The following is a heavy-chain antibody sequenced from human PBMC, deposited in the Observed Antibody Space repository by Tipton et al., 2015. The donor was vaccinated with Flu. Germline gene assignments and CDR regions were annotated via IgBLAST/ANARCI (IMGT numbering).Heavy chain of an antibody. D-gene: IGHD4-17*01. J-gene: IGHJ5*02. V-gene: IGHV4-30-2*01. CDR3: ARGRYGDEGFDP. Sequence: TLSLTCAVSGGSISSGGYSWSWIRQPPGKGLEWIGYIYHSGSTYYNPSLESRVTISVDRSKNQFSLKLSSVTAADTAVYYCARGRYGDEGFDPWGQGTLVTVSS. CDR2: IYHSGST. CDR1: GGSISSGGYS.